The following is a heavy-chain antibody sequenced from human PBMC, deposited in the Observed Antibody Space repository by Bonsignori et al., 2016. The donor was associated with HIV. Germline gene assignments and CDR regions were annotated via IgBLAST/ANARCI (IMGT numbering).Heavy chain of an antibody. Sequence: GESLKISCAASGFTFSFSGYAMSWVRQAPGKGLEWVSAISGSGARTYYADSVKGRFTISRDNSKNTLYLQMNSLRAEDTAVYYCAKTRGFLEPSYRRGTNFDYWGQGTLVTVSS. CDR3: AKTRGFLEPSYRRGTNFDY. J-gene: IGHJ4*02. CDR2: ISGSGART. D-gene: IGHD3-3*01. V-gene: IGHV3-23*01. CDR1: GFTFSFSGYA.